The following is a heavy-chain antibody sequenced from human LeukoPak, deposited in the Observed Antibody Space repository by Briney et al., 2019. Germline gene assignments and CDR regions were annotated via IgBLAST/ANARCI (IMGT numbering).Heavy chain of an antibody. V-gene: IGHV3-23*01. Sequence: GGSLRLSCAASRFTFSSYAMSWVRQAPGKGLEWVSAISGSGGNTYYADSVKGRFTISRDNSKNTLYLQMNSLRAEDTAVYYCAKDPRSGSGSYSYFDYWGQGTLVTVSS. J-gene: IGHJ4*02. D-gene: IGHD3-10*01. CDR2: ISGSGGNT. CDR3: AKDPRSGSGSYSYFDY. CDR1: RFTFSSYA.